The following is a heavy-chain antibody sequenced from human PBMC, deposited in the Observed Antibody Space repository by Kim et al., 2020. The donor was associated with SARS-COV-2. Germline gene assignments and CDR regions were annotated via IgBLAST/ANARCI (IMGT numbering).Heavy chain of an antibody. CDR3: ARDRSSSWASVIDYYYMDV. J-gene: IGHJ6*03. CDR2: ISGTSRYI. CDR1: EFTFSDYV. V-gene: IGHV3-21*06. Sequence: GGSLRLSCAASEFTFSDYVMSWVRQAPGKGLEWLSSISGTSRYIYYAASVKGRFTISRDNAKNSVYLHMNSLRVDDTSVYFCARDRSSSWASVIDYYYMDVWGTGAPVSV. D-gene: IGHD2-2*01.